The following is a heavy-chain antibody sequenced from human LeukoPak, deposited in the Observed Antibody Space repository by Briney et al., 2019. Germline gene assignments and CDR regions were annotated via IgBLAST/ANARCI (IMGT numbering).Heavy chain of an antibody. D-gene: IGHD6-13*01. CDR3: ARGRLSNSWPYEY. J-gene: IGHJ4*02. CDR2: ITSSGSSM. V-gene: IGHV3-11*01. CDR1: GFSFSDYS. Sequence: GGSLRLSCAASGFSFSDYSMTWIRQAPGKGLEWISYITSSGSSMYYADSVKGRFTISRDNAESSLYLEMYSLRADDAAVYHCARGRLSNSWPYEYWGQGTLVTVSS.